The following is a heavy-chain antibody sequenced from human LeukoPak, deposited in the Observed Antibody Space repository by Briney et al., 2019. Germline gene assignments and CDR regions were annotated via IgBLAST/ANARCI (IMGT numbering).Heavy chain of an antibody. CDR3: AGDVMSTALDAFDV. J-gene: IGHJ3*01. D-gene: IGHD1-1*01. V-gene: IGHV4-59*01. Sequence: SETLSLTCTVSGGSINSYYWNWIRQPPGKGLELIGYIYCSGSPTYNPSLKSRVTISVDTSKNQFSLQLSSVTAADTAVYYCAGDVMSTALDAFDVWGQGTMVTVSS. CDR1: GGSINSYY. CDR2: IYCSGSP.